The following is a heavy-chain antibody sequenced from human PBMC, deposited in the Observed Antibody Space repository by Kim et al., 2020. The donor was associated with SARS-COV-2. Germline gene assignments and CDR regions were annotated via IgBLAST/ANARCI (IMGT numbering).Heavy chain of an antibody. V-gene: IGHV4-31*03. CDR3: ARGSFLMSSSWSDYYYYYGMDV. Sequence: SETLSLTCTVSGGSISSGGYYWSWIRQHPGKGLEWIGYIYYSGSTYYNPSLKSRVTISVDTSKNQFSLKLSSVTAADTAVYYCARGSFLMSSSWSDYYYYYGMDVWGQGTTVTVSS. CDR2: IYYSGST. D-gene: IGHD6-13*01. J-gene: IGHJ6*02. CDR1: GGSISSGGYY.